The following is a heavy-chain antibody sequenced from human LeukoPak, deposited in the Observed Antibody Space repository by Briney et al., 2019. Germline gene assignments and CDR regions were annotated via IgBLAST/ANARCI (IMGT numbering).Heavy chain of an antibody. CDR3: ARAFAPFYVWGSYRPPDSFDY. J-gene: IGHJ4*02. V-gene: IGHV3-74*01. D-gene: IGHD3-16*02. CDR1: GFTFSSYW. CDR2: INSDGSST. Sequence: PGGSLRLSCGASGFTFSSYWMHWVRQAPGKGLVWVSRINSDGSSTSYADSVKGRFTISRDNAKNTLYLQMNSLRAEDTAVYYCARAFAPFYVWGSYRPPDSFDYWGQGTLVTVSS.